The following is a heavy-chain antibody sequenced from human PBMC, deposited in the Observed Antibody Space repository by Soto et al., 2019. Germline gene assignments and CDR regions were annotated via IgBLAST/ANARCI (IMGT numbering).Heavy chain of an antibody. Sequence: PSETLSLTCAVSGDSFSNYYWSWIRQSAGRGLEWIGRVYTTGGTNYNPPLKGRVTVSVDTSKNQFSLKLYSVTAADTAVDFCAREAAETVGDGYWCDPWGQGTLVTVS. V-gene: IGHV4-4*07. CDR3: AREAAETVGDGYWCDP. D-gene: IGHD3-10*01. CDR1: GDSFSNYY. J-gene: IGHJ5*02. CDR2: VYTTGGT.